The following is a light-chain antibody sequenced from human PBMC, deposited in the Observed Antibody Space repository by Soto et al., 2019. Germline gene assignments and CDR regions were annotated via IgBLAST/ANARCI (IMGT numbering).Light chain of an antibody. CDR1: ETIRNL. J-gene: IGKJ5*01. CDR2: DAF. Sequence: EIVLTQSPATLSLSPVERATLSCRASETIRNLLAWYQQRPGQAPRLLIYDAFSRAPGIPARFSGGGSGTDFTLTISSLEPEDFGVYYCQQRHNWPITFGQGTRLEI. V-gene: IGKV3-11*01. CDR3: QQRHNWPIT.